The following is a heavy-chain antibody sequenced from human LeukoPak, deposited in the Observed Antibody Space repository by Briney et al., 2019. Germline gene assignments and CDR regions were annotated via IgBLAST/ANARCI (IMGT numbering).Heavy chain of an antibody. CDR2: NNPNSGGT. CDR1: GYTFTGYY. CDR3: ARTGYSSGWYDRYFDL. Sequence: ASVKVSCKASGYTFTGYYMRWVRQAPGQGLEWMGWNNPNSGGTNYAQKFQGRVTMTRDTSISTAYMELSRLRSDDTAVYYCARTGYSSGWYDRYFDLWGRGTLVTVSS. V-gene: IGHV1-2*02. J-gene: IGHJ2*01. D-gene: IGHD6-19*01.